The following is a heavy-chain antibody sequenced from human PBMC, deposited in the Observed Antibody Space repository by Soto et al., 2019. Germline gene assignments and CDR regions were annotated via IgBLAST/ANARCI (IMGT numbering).Heavy chain of an antibody. CDR2: ISAYNGNT. CDR1: GYTFTIYG. D-gene: IGHD3-22*01. CDR3: ARDSGYYDSSGYYPDAFDI. J-gene: IGHJ3*02. V-gene: IGHV1-18*01. Sequence: GASVKVSCKASGYTFTIYGISWVRQAPGQGLEWMGWISAYNGNTNYAQKLQGRVTMTTDTSTSTAYMELRSLRSDDTAVYCCARDSGYYDSSGYYPDAFDIWGQGTMVTVSS.